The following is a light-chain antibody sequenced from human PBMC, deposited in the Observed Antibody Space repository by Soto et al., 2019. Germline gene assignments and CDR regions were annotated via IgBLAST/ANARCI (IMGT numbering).Light chain of an antibody. CDR3: QQYGSSPIT. CDR2: GAS. J-gene: IGKJ5*01. CDR1: QSVSNK. Sequence: IVMTQSPATLSVSPWERATLSCRASQSVSNKLVWYQQKPGQAPRLLIYGASSRATGIPDRFSGSGSGTDFTLTINRLEPEDFALYYCQQYGSSPITFGQGTRLEIK. V-gene: IGKV3-20*01.